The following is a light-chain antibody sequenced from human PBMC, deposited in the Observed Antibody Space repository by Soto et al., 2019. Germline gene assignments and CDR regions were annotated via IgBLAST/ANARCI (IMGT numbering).Light chain of an antibody. V-gene: IGKV3D-15*01. CDR1: ESVSSN. CDR2: GSS. J-gene: IGKJ1*01. CDR3: QQYNNWSRT. Sequence: EIDMTQSPATLSVSPGETATLSCRASESVSSNLVWYQQKPGQAPRLLIYGSSTRATGIPARFSGSGSGTAFTLIISSLQPEDVALYYCQQYNNWSRTFGQGTKVEIK.